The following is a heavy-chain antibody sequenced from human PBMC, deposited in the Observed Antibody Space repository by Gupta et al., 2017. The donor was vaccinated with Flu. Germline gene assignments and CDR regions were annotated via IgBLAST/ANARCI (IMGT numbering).Heavy chain of an antibody. CDR3: ARVRTGSYHFDS. D-gene: IGHD1-26*01. CDR1: GFTFRSYW. J-gene: IGHJ4*02. V-gene: IGHV3-74*01. CDR2: INTDGSTT. Sequence: EVQLVESGGGLVQPGGSLRLSCAASGFTFRSYWMHWVRQAPGKGLVWVSRINTDGSTTSYADSVKGRFTISRDNAKNTLYLQMNSLRAEDTAVYYCARVRTGSYHFDSWGQGTLVTVSS.